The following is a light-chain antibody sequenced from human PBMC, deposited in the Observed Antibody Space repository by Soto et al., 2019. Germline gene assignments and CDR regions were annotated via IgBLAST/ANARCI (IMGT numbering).Light chain of an antibody. CDR1: QSISSW. CDR2: DAS. Sequence: DMKITQSACCLSATEGDRVTITCRASQSISSWLAWYQQKPGKAPKLLIYDASSLESGVPSRFSGSGSGTDFTLTISRLEPEDFAVYYCQQYVSSLLTFGGGTKVAI. V-gene: IGKV1-5*01. J-gene: IGKJ4*01. CDR3: QQYVSSLLT.